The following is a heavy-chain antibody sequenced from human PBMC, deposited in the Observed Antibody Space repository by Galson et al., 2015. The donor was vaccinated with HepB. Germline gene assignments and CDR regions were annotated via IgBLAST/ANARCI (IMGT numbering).Heavy chain of an antibody. J-gene: IGHJ2*01. Sequence: QSGAEVKKPGASVKVSCKASGYTFTSYGISWVRQAPGQGLEWMGWISAYNGNTNYAQKLQGRVTMTTDTPTSTAYMELRSLRSDDTAVYYCARGSPRGSSWYLKWYFDLWGRGTLVTVSS. CDR1: GYTFTSYG. CDR2: ISAYNGNT. V-gene: IGHV1-18*01. CDR3: ARGSPRGSSWYLKWYFDL. D-gene: IGHD6-13*01.